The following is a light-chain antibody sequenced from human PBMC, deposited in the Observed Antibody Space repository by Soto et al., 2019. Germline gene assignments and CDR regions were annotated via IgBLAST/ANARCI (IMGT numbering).Light chain of an antibody. J-gene: IGKJ1*01. CDR2: GAS. CDR3: QQYGSSYPWT. CDR1: QSVSSNY. Sequence: EIVLTQSPGTLSLSPGARATLSCRASQSVSSNYLAWSQQKPGQAPRLLIYGASSRATGIPDRFSGSGSGTDFTLTIRRLEPEDFAVYYCQQYGSSYPWTFGQGTKVDIK. V-gene: IGKV3-20*01.